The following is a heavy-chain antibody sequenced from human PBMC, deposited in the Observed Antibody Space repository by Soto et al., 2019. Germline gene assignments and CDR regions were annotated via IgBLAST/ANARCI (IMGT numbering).Heavy chain of an antibody. V-gene: IGHV4-34*09. Sequence: PSETLSLTCAVYGGSFSGYYWSWIRQPPGKGLEWIGEINHSGSTNYNPSFKSRVTISVDTSKNQFSLKLSSVTAADTAVYYCARELYCGGDCYTNYYYYGMDVWGQGTTVTVSS. CDR2: INHSGST. CDR1: GGSFSGYY. J-gene: IGHJ6*02. CDR3: ARELYCGGDCYTNYYYYGMDV. D-gene: IGHD2-21*02.